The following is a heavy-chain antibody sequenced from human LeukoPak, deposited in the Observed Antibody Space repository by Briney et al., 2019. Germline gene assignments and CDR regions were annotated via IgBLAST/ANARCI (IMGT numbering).Heavy chain of an antibody. J-gene: IGHJ1*01. CDR1: GFTLSTYW. CDR2: IKEDGSRE. D-gene: IGHD5-12*01. CDR3: VRDSPGYGAYVS. V-gene: IGHV3-7*01. Sequence: PGGSLRLSCAASGFTLSTYWMTWVRQAPGKGLEWVANIKEDGSREYYVDSVKGRFTISRDNAKNSLYLQMDSLTAEDTAVYYCVRDSPGYGAYVSWGQGTLVSVSS.